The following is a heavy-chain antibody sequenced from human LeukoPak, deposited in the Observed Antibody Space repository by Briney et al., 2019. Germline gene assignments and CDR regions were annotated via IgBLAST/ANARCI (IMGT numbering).Heavy chain of an antibody. CDR2: INWNGGST. V-gene: IGHV3-20*04. CDR1: GFTFSSYG. D-gene: IGHD3-3*02. J-gene: IGHJ6*03. Sequence: GGSLRLSCAASGFTFSSYGMSWVRQAPGEGLEWVSAINWNGGSTNYADSVRGRFTISRDNAKKSLYLQMNSLRAEDTALYYCARAVLVDHNYYYMDVWGKGTTVTVSS. CDR3: ARAVLVDHNYYYMDV.